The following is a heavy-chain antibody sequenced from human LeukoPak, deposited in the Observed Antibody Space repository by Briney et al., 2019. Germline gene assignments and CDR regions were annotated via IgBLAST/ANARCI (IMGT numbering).Heavy chain of an antibody. J-gene: IGHJ4*02. V-gene: IGHV1-69*06. CDR3: ARSPPTLYSYGSLDY. CDR1: GYTFTGYY. D-gene: IGHD5-18*01. Sequence: SVKVSCKASGYTFTGYYMHWVRQAPGQGLEWMGGIIPIFGTANYAQKFQGRVTITADKSTSTAYMELSSLRSEDTAVYYCARSPPTLYSYGSLDYWGQGTLVTVSS. CDR2: IIPIFGTA.